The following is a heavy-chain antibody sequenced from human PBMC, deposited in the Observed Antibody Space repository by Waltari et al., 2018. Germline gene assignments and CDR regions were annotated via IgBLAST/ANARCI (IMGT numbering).Heavy chain of an antibody. V-gene: IGHV3-23*01. D-gene: IGHD6-19*01. CDR1: GFSFSTYA. CDR2: ISGPGSNT. CDR3: AKAGGSGWYKDWYFDL. J-gene: IGHJ2*01. Sequence: EVQLLESGGDLEQPGGSLRLSCAASGFSFSTYAMTWVRQAPGKGPEWFSAISGPGSNTYYADSVKGRFTISRDNSKNMVYLQMNSLRAEDTAVYFCAKAGGSGWYKDWYFDLWGRGTLVTVSS.